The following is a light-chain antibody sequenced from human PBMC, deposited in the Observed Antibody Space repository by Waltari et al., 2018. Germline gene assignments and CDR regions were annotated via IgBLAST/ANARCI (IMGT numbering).Light chain of an antibody. CDR1: NYNIGSGP. J-gene: IGLJ2*01. Sequence: QSVLTQAPSVSGTPGQRVTISCSGTNYNIGSGPVNWYQQVPGMSPKLLICSNDPRPSGVPDRFSGSKSGTSASLAISGLQSEDEADYYCATWDGRVNGVLFGGGTKVTVL. CDR3: ATWDGRVNGVL. CDR2: SND. V-gene: IGLV1-44*01.